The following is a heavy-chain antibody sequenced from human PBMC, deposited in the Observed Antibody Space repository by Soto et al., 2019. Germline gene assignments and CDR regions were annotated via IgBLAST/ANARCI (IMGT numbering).Heavy chain of an antibody. V-gene: IGHV4-59*01. Sequence: PSETLSLTCTVSGGSISSYYWSWIRQPPGKGLEWIGYIYYSGSTNYNPSLKSRVTISVDTSNNQFSLKLSSVTAADTAVFYCARAGYSSSWYSSWFDPWGQGTLVTVSS. D-gene: IGHD6-13*01. CDR1: GGSISSYY. J-gene: IGHJ5*02. CDR2: IYYSGST. CDR3: ARAGYSSSWYSSWFDP.